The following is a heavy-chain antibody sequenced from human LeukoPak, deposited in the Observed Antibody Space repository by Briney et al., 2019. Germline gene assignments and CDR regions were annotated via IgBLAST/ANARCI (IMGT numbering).Heavy chain of an antibody. CDR2: ISYDGSNK. CDR1: GFTFSSYA. CDR3: ARDRVGATDYFDY. V-gene: IGHV3-30-3*01. Sequence: PGRSLRLSCAASGFTFSSYAMHWVRQAPGKGREWVAVISYDGSNKYYADSVKGRFTISRDNSKNTLYLQMNSLRAEDTAVYYCARDRVGATDYFDYWGQGTLVTVSS. D-gene: IGHD1-26*01. J-gene: IGHJ4*02.